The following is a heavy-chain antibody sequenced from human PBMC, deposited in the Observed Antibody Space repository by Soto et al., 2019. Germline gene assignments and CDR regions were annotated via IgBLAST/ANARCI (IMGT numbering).Heavy chain of an antibody. CDR3: ARDRTPRHGMDV. V-gene: IGHV1-69*08. J-gene: IGHJ6*02. CDR1: GGTFSSYT. Sequence: QVQLVQSGAEVKKPGSSVKVSCKASGGTFSSYTISWVRQAPGQGLEWMGRIIPILGIANYAQKFQGRVTITADKSTSTACMELSSLRSEDTAVYYCARDRTPRHGMDVWGQGTTVTVSS. CDR2: IIPILGIA.